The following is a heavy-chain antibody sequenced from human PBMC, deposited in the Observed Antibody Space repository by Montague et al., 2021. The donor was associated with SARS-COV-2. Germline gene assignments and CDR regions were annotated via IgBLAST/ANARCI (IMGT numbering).Heavy chain of an antibody. CDR2: IYHSGST. Sequence: SETLSLTCTVYGGSFSGYYWSWIRQPPGKGLEWIGEIYHSGSTNYNPSLKSRVTISVSTSSSQFSLRLTSVTAADTAVYYCARASGSHYMSWFESWGQGTLVIVSS. CDR1: GGSFSGYY. J-gene: IGHJ5*01. V-gene: IGHV4-34*01. D-gene: IGHD2-15*01. CDR3: ARASGSHYMSWFES.